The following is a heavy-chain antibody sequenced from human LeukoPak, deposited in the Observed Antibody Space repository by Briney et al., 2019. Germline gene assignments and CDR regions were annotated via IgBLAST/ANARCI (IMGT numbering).Heavy chain of an antibody. CDR1: GFTVSSNY. V-gene: IGHV3-53*01. CDR3: ARWRSSSWAFDY. Sequence: PGGSLRLSCAASGFTVSSNYMSWVRQAPGKGLEWVSVIYSGGSTYYADSVKGRFTISRDNSKNTLYLQMNRLRAEDTAVYYCARWRSSSWAFDYWGQGTLVTVSS. J-gene: IGHJ4*02. D-gene: IGHD6-13*01. CDR2: IYSGGST.